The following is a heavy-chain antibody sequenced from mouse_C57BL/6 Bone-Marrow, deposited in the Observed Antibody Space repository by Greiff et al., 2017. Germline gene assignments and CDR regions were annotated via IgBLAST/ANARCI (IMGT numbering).Heavy chain of an antibody. CDR3: ASDWGYYFDY. CDR2: ISYDGSN. CDR1: GYSITSGYY. J-gene: IGHJ2*01. Sequence: EVQLVESGPGLVKPSQSLSLTCSVTGYSITSGYYWNWIRQFPGNKLEWMGYISYDGSNNYNPSLKNRISITRDTSKNQFFLKLNSVTTEDTATYYCASDWGYYFDYWGQGTTLTVSS. D-gene: IGHD4-1*01. V-gene: IGHV3-6*01.